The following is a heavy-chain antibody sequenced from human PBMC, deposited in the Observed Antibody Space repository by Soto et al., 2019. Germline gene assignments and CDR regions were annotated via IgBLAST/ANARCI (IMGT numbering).Heavy chain of an antibody. CDR2: ISDDGSTK. Sequence: QVQLLESEGGVVQPGRSLRLSCAASGFIFSRYFMHWVRQAPGKGLEWVALISDDGSTKYYADSVTGRFTISRDNSKSTLYLQMNSLSADDTAVYYCTRADLTVTLSVFDPWGQGTLVTVSS. CDR1: GFIFSRYF. CDR3: TRADLTVTLSVFDP. V-gene: IGHV3-30-3*01. D-gene: IGHD4-17*01. J-gene: IGHJ5*02.